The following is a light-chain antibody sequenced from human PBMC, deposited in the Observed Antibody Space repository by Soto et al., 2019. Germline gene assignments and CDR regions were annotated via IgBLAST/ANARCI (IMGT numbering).Light chain of an antibody. J-gene: IGKJ1*01. CDR3: QQYVTSSWT. CDR2: GAS. Sequence: IVLTQSPGNLSLSPGERATLSCRASQSISSSFLAWYQQRPGQSPRLIIYGASSRATGIPDRFSGSGSGTDFTLTISRLDLEDSAFYYCQQYVTSSWTFGQGTKVDIK. CDR1: QSISSSF. V-gene: IGKV3-20*01.